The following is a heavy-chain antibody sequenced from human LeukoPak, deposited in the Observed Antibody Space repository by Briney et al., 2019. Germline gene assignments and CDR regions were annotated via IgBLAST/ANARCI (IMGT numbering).Heavy chain of an antibody. CDR2: ITRGGGNT. CDR1: GFTFSAYA. Sequence: GGSLRLSCEASGFTFSAYAMTWVRQAPGEGLQWVSTITRGGGNTYYADSVKGRFTISRDNSKNTLYLQMNSLRAEDTAVYYCAKARGLEISNWCFDFWGRGTLVPVSS. CDR3: AKARGLEISNWCFDF. J-gene: IGHJ2*01. V-gene: IGHV3-23*01. D-gene: IGHD3-16*01.